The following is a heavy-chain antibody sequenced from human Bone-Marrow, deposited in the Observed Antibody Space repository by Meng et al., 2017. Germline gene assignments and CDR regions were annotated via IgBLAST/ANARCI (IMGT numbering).Heavy chain of an antibody. CDR1: GGSITSGGYS. V-gene: IGHV4-30-2*01. Sequence: QLQLQESGSGLVKPSQTLSLTCAVSGGSITSGGYSWTWIRQPPGKGLEWIAEINHSGSTNINPSLKSRVTILADTSKNQFSLKVRSVTAADTAVYYCAREAYSTSLSSATGFDYWGQGTLVTVSS. D-gene: IGHD6-13*01. CDR3: AREAYSTSLSSATGFDY. J-gene: IGHJ4*02. CDR2: INHSGST.